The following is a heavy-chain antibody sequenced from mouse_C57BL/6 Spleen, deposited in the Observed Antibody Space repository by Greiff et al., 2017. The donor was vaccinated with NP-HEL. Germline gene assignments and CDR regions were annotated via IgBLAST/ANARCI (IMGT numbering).Heavy chain of an antibody. CDR3: TRDNSNYPMDY. Sequence: EVKLMESGEGLVKPGGSLKLSCAASGFTFSSYAMSWVRQTPAKRLEWVAYISSGGDYIYYADTVKGRFTISRDNARNTLYLQMSSLKSEDTAMYYCTRDNSNYPMDYWGQGTSVTVSS. D-gene: IGHD2-5*01. CDR1: GFTFSSYA. J-gene: IGHJ4*01. CDR2: ISSGGDYI. V-gene: IGHV5-9-1*02.